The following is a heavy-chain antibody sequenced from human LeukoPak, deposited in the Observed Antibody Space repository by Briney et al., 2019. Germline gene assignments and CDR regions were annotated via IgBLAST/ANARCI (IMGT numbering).Heavy chain of an antibody. CDR3: ARGYLTEGGATARRVHYMDV. V-gene: IGHV4-59*01. Sequence: PSETVSLTCTVSGGSISSYYWSWIRQPPGKGLEWIGYIYYSGSPNYNPSLKSRVTISVDTSKNQFSLKLSSVTAADTAVYYCARGYLTEGGATARRVHYMDVWGKGTTVTVSS. J-gene: IGHJ6*03. D-gene: IGHD5-12*01. CDR1: GGSISSYY. CDR2: IYYSGSP.